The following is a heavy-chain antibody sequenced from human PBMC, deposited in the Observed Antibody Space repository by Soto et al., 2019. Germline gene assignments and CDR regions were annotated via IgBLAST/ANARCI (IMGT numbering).Heavy chain of an antibody. CDR2: INSHAGHI. CDR3: VRDGHCITSSCYGNWFDP. D-gene: IGHD2-2*01. V-gene: IGHV3-74*01. Sequence: LRLSCAASRLTSSTSWTHCIRQVPGKGLQWGSRINSHAGHIYYAAHVTGPFTISRYNAQNTLPLTLNSRRAEDTAVYYCVRDGHCITSSCYGNWFDPWGQGTLVTVSS. CDR1: RLTSSTSW. J-gene: IGHJ5*02.